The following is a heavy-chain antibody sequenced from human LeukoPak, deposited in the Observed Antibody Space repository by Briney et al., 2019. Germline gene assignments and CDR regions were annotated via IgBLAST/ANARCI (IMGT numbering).Heavy chain of an antibody. V-gene: IGHV3-23*01. CDR2: ISDSGGST. J-gene: IGHJ6*02. D-gene: IGHD3-10*01. CDR1: GFTFSTYA. CDR3: AKGNIWFGEKYGMDV. Sequence: GASLRLCCAASGFTFSTYAMSWVRQAPGKGLEWVSGISDSGGSTYYADSVKGRFTISRDNSKNTLYLQMNGLRAEDTAVYYCAKGNIWFGEKYGMDVWGQGTTVTVSS.